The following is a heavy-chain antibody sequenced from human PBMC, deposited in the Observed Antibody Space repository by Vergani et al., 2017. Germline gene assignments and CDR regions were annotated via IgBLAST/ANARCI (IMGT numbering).Heavy chain of an antibody. CDR2: INPNSGNT. CDR1: FPPSP. D-gene: IGHD4-17*01. V-gene: IGHV1-8*01. J-gene: IGHJ4*02. CDR3: ARGRETYGDYDYYFDY. Sequence: FPPSPILSLPHATGKRFVWIAWINPNSGNTGYAQKFQGRVTMTRNTSISTAYMELSSLRSEDTAVYYCARGRETYGDYDYYFDYWGQGTLVTVSS.